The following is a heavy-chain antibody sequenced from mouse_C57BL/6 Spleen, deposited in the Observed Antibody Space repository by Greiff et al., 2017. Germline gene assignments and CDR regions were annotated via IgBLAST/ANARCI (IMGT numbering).Heavy chain of an antibody. CDR2: IYPGDGDT. Sequence: VQLKQSGPELVKPGASVKISCKASGYAFSSSWMNWVKQRPGKGLEWIGRIYPGDGDTNYNGKFKGKATLTADKSSSTAYMQLSSLTSEDSAVYFCARGDYGSSYYAMDYWGQGTSVTVSS. CDR3: ARGDYGSSYYAMDY. D-gene: IGHD1-1*01. CDR1: GYAFSSSW. J-gene: IGHJ4*01. V-gene: IGHV1-82*01.